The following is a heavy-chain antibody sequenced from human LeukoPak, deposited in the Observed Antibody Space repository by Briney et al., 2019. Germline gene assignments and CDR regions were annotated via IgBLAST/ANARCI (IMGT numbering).Heavy chain of an antibody. CDR3: ARDVTVDTVTSRTYYYYYGVDV. CDR1: GFTFSTYT. CDR2: VSSSSSFI. Sequence: PGGALRLSCAASGFTFSTYTMNWVRQAPGKGLEWVSFVSSSSSFIYYADSVKGRFNISRDNAKNSLYLQMNSLTAEDTAAFYCARDVTVDTVTSRTYYYYYGVDVWGQGTTVTVSS. J-gene: IGHJ6*02. D-gene: IGHD5-18*01. V-gene: IGHV3-21*01.